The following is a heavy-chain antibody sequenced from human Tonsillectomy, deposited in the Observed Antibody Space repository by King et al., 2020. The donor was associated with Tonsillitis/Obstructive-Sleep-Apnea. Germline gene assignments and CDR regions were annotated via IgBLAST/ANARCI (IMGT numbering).Heavy chain of an antibody. D-gene: IGHD2/OR15-2a*01. J-gene: IGHJ6*03. CDR3: AKAFSLGYFYYYMDV. CDR2: ISGSGTGT. CDR1: GFTFSSYA. V-gene: IGHV3-23*04. Sequence: VQLVESGGGLVQPGGSLRLSCAASGFTFSSYAMSWVRRAPGKGLEWVSGISGSGTGTYSADSVKGRFTISRDNSKNTLYLQMNSLRVEDTAVYYCAKAFSLGYFYYYMDVWGKGTTVTVSS.